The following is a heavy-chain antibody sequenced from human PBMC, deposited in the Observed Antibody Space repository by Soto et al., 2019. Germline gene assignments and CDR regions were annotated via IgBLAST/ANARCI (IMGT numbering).Heavy chain of an antibody. D-gene: IGHD3-3*01. Sequence: SETLSLTCTVSGGSISSYYWSWIRQPPGKGLEWIGYIYYSGSTNYNPSLKSRVTISVDTSKNQFSLKLSSVTAADTAVYYCARARRIYDFGSGYYTGGWFDPWGQGTLVTVSS. CDR3: ARARRIYDFGSGYYTGGWFDP. CDR1: GGSISSYY. CDR2: IYYSGST. V-gene: IGHV4-59*01. J-gene: IGHJ5*02.